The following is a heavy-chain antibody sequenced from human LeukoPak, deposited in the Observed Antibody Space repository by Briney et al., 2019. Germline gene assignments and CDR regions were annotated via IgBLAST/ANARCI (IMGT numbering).Heavy chain of an antibody. Sequence: GESLKISCKVSGYTLTELSMHWVRQAPGKGLEWMGGFDPEDGETIYAQKFQGRVTMTEDTSTDTAYMELSSLRSEDTAVYYCAIAMVTGYYFDYWGQGTLVTVSS. CDR1: GYTLTELS. CDR2: FDPEDGET. D-gene: IGHD5-18*01. CDR3: AIAMVTGYYFDY. V-gene: IGHV1-24*01. J-gene: IGHJ4*02.